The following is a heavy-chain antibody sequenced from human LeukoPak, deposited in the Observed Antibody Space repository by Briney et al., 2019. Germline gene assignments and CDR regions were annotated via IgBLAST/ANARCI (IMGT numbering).Heavy chain of an antibody. Sequence: GGSLRLSCSASGFTFSRSPMHWVRQAPGKGLEYFSAISNDGGGTYYADSVKGRFTISRDNSKNTLYLQMSSLRVEDTAVYYCVKARYDSSGYYYDDWGQGTLVTVSS. CDR1: GFTFSRSP. V-gene: IGHV3-64D*09. CDR3: VKARYDSSGYYYDD. J-gene: IGHJ4*02. D-gene: IGHD3-22*01. CDR2: ISNDGGGT.